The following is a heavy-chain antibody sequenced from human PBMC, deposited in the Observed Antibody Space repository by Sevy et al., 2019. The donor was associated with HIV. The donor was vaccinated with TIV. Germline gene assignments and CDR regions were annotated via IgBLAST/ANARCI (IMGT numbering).Heavy chain of an antibody. D-gene: IGHD1-1*01. Sequence: GGSLRLSCAASGFTFSSYSMHWVRQAPGKGLVWVSRTSGDGRSTTYADSVRDRFTTPRDNAKNTLYLQMNSLGAEDTDVYYCERDGRANRAFDYWGQGTLVTVSS. CDR1: GFTFSSYS. CDR3: ERDGRANRAFDY. V-gene: IGHV3-74*01. J-gene: IGHJ4*02. CDR2: TSGDGRST.